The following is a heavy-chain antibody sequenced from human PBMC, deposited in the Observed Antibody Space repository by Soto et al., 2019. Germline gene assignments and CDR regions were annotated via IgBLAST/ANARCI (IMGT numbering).Heavy chain of an antibody. J-gene: IGHJ3*02. CDR1: GGSISSGGYS. CDR2: IYHSGST. V-gene: IGHV4-30-2*01. CDR3: ARAHGSGWGAFDI. Sequence: QLQLQESGSGLVKPSQTLTLTCAVSGGSISSGGYSWSWIRQPPGKGLEWIGYIYHSGSTYYNPSLKSRVTISVDRSKNQFSLKLSSVTAADTAVYYCARAHGSGWGAFDIWGQGTMVTVSS. D-gene: IGHD3-10*01.